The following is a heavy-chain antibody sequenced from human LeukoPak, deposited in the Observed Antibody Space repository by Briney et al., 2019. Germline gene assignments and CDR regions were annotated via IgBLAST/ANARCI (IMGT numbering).Heavy chain of an antibody. J-gene: IGHJ4*02. CDR1: GFTFSTYA. CDR2: ISGSGGST. V-gene: IGHV3-23*01. D-gene: IGHD1-26*01. CDR3: VKARVGATRGGFDY. Sequence: PGGSLRLSCAASGFTFSTYAMSWVRQAPGKGLEWVSAISGSGGSTYYADSVKGRFTISRDNSKNTLYLQMNSLRAEDTAVYYCVKARVGATRGGFDYWGQGTLVTVSS.